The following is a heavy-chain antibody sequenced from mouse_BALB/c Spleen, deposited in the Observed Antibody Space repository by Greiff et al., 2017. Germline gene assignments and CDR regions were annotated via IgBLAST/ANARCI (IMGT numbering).Heavy chain of an antibody. J-gene: IGHJ2*01. CDR3: TVITTVVAKGDY. CDR1: GYTFTSYY. Sequence: QVQLKQSGAELVKPGASVKLSCKASGYTFTSYYMYWVKQRPGQGLEWIGEINPSNGGTNFNEKFKSKATLTVDKSSSTAYMQLSSLTSEDSAVYYCTVITTVVAKGDYWGQGTTLTVSS. V-gene: IGHV1S81*02. CDR2: INPSNGGT. D-gene: IGHD1-1*01.